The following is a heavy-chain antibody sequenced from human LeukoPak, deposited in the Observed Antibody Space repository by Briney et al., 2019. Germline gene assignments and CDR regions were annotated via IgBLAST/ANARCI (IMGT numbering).Heavy chain of an antibody. V-gene: IGHV3-21*01. CDR3: ARAGPDCGGDCYSFTDGIFDY. CDR2: ISSSSSYI. J-gene: IGHJ4*02. D-gene: IGHD2-21*02. CDR1: GFTFSSYS. Sequence: GGSLRLSCAGSGFTFSSYSMNWVRQAPGKGLEWVSSISSSSSYIYYADSVKGRFTISRDNAKNSLYLQMNSLRAEDTAVYYCARAGPDCGGDCYSFTDGIFDYWGQGTLVTVSS.